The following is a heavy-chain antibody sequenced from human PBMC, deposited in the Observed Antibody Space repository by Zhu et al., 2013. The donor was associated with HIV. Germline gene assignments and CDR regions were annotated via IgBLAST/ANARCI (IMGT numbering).Heavy chain of an antibody. J-gene: IGHJ6*02. CDR1: GYTFTSYA. Sequence: QVQLVQSGAEVKKPGASVKVSCKASGYTFTSYAMHWVRQAPGQRLEWMGWINAGNGNTKYSQKFQGRVTITRDTSASTAYMELSSLRSEDTAVYYCARDHLGMGLHRNVGGMDVWGQGTTVTV. D-gene: IGHD4-4*01. CDR2: INAGNGNT. V-gene: IGHV1-3*01. CDR3: ARDHLGMGLHRNVGGMDV.